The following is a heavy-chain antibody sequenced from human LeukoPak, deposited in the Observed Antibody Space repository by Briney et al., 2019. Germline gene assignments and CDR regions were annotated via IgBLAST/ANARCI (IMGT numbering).Heavy chain of an antibody. CDR1: GYTFTSYY. D-gene: IGHD5-18*01. Sequence: ASVKVSCKASGYTFTSYYMHWVRQAPGQGLEWMGIINPSGGSTSYAQKFQGRVTMTRDTSTSTVCMELSSLRSEDTAVYYCARVPNTAMVPMTYYYYGMDVWGQGTTVTVSS. CDR3: ARVPNTAMVPMTYYYYGMDV. V-gene: IGHV1-46*01. CDR2: INPSGGST. J-gene: IGHJ6*02.